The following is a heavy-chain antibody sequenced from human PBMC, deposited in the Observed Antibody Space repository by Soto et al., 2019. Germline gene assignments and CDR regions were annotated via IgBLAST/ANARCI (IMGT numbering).Heavy chain of an antibody. Sequence: PSETLSLTCTVSGGSISSSSYYWGWIRQPPGKGLEWIGSIYYSGNTYYNPSLKSKVTISVDTSKNKFSLKLSSVTAADTAVYYCARQKWFGELDYYYYGMDVWGQGTTVT. CDR1: GGSISSSSYY. CDR3: ARQKWFGELDYYYYGMDV. CDR2: IYYSGNT. D-gene: IGHD3-10*01. J-gene: IGHJ6*02. V-gene: IGHV4-39*01.